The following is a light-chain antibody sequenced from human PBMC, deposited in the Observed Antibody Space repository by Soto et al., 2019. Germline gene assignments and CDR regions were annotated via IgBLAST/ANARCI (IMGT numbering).Light chain of an antibody. CDR1: RSVSTN. CDR2: DAS. CDR3: QQRSNWPPT. J-gene: IGKJ1*01. Sequence: EIVLTQSPATLSLSPGERATLSGRASRSVSTNLAWYQQKPGQAPRLLIYDASNRATGIPARFSGSGSGTDFTLTISSLEPEDFAVYYCQQRSNWPPTFGQGTKVEIK. V-gene: IGKV3-11*01.